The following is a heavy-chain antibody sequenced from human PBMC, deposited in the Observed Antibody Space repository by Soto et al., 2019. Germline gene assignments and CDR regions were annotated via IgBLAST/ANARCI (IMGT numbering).Heavy chain of an antibody. CDR1: GFTFSTCG. J-gene: IGHJ4*02. CDR3: VTDIYKWSAGTLLDY. D-gene: IGHD6-13*01. Sequence: QVQLVESGGGVVQPGRSLRLSCAASGFTFSTCGMHWVRQAPGKGLEWVAVISYDENIKIYADSVKGRFTISRDNSRNTLYLEMDSLRVEDTAVYYCVTDIYKWSAGTLLDYWGQGTLVTVSS. V-gene: IGHV3-30*03. CDR2: ISYDENIK.